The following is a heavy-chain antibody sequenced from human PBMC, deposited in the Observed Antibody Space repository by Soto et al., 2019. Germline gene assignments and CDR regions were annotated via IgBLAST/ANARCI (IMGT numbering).Heavy chain of an antibody. V-gene: IGHV4-38-2*01. D-gene: IGHD6-6*01. CDR1: GYSISSGYH. CDR3: ARHYPLVVSPTLAPWQLVSSASDY. Sequence: PSETLSLTCAVSGYSISSGYHWGWIRQPPGKGLEWLGGVYSSGSTYYNPSLKGRVIISVDTSKNRFSLRLSSVTAADTAVYYCARHYPLVVSPTLAPWQLVSSASDYWGQGALVTVSS. J-gene: IGHJ4*02. CDR2: VYSSGST.